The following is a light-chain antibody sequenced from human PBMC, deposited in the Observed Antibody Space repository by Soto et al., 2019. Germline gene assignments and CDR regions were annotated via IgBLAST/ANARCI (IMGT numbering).Light chain of an antibody. CDR1: SSDVGGYKF. J-gene: IGLJ3*02. V-gene: IGLV2-14*01. Sequence: QSVLTQPASVSASPGQSITISCTGTSSDVGGYKFVSWYQHHPCKAPKLMIYELNNRPSGVSNRFSGSKSGNTACLTISGLQPEDEADYYCLSYTSANTRVFGGGTKVTVL. CDR3: LSYTSANTRV. CDR2: ELN.